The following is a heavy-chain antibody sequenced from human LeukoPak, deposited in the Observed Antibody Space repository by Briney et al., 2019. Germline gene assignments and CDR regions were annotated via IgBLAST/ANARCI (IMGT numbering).Heavy chain of an antibody. CDR2: ISAYNGNT. J-gene: IGHJ4*02. CDR1: GYTFTSYG. Sequence: GASVKVSCKASGYTFTSYGISWVRQAPGQGLEWMGWISAYNGNTNYAQKLQGRVTMTIDTSTSTAYMKLRSLRSDDTAVYYCARGHDYVWGSYRYDYWGQGTLVTVSS. CDR3: ARGHDYVWGSYRYDY. V-gene: IGHV1-18*01. D-gene: IGHD3-16*02.